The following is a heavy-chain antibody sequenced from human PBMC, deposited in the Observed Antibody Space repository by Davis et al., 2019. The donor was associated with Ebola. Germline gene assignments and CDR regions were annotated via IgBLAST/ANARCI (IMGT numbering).Heavy chain of an antibody. CDR1: GYSLTSYW. J-gene: IGHJ6*03. V-gene: IGHV5-10-1*01. D-gene: IGHD2-2*01. CDR2: IDPSDSYT. CDR3: ARLVPAAYPGGYYYYMDV. Sequence: GSLRLSCKGSGYSLTSYWISWVRQMPGKGLEWMGRIDPSDSYTNYSPSFQGHVTISADKSISTAYLQWSSLKASDTAMYYCARLVPAAYPGGYYYYMDVWGKGTTVTVSS.